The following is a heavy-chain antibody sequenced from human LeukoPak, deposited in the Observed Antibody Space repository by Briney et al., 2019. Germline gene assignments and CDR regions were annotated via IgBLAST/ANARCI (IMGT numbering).Heavy chain of an antibody. Sequence: SETLSLTCIVSGGSISSTTFYWGWIRQPPGKGLEWIGSIYYSGSTYYNPSLKSRITISLDTSRDQFSLSLSSVTAADTAVYYCARSVATTGTSHWGYWGQGTLVTVSS. CDR3: ARSVATTGTSHWGY. CDR1: GGSISSTTFY. J-gene: IGHJ4*02. V-gene: IGHV4-39*01. CDR2: IYYSGST. D-gene: IGHD1-1*01.